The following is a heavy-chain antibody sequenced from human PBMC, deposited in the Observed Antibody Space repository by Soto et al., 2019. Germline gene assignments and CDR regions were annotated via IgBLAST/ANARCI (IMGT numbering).Heavy chain of an antibody. CDR3: ARDLGHYYGMDV. J-gene: IGHJ6*02. V-gene: IGHV3-48*03. Sequence: EVQLVESGGGLVQPGGSLRLSCAASGFTFSSYEMNWVRQAPGKGLEWVSYISSSGSTIYYADSVKGRFTISRDNAKNSLYLQMNSLRAEDTAVYYCARDLGHYYGMDVWGQGTTVTVSS. CDR2: ISSSGSTI. CDR1: GFTFSSYE.